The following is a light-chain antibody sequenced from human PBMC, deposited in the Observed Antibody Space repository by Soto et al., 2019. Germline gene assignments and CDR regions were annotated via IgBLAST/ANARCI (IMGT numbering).Light chain of an antibody. Sequence: DIQMTQAPSTLSASVGDTVTITCRASQIISSWLAWYQQKPGKAPKLLIYDASSLESGVPSRFSGSRSGTEFTLTISSLQPDDFATYYCQKYDSAPRTFGQGTKVEIK. CDR3: QKYDSAPRT. CDR1: QIISSW. J-gene: IGKJ1*01. CDR2: DAS. V-gene: IGKV1-5*01.